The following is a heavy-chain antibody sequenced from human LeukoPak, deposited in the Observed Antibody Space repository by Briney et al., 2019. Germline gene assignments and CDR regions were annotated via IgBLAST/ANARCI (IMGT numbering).Heavy chain of an antibody. Sequence: GEPLNFSGKGSGYSFTSYRIGWVRQLPGKGLDGMGIIYPGDSDTRYRPSFQGQVTISADKSISTAYLQWSSLKASDTAMYYCARGWFGEYAPSWFDPWGQGTLVTVSS. V-gene: IGHV5-51*01. D-gene: IGHD3-10*01. CDR3: ARGWFGEYAPSWFDP. CDR2: IYPGDSDT. CDR1: GYSFTSYR. J-gene: IGHJ5*02.